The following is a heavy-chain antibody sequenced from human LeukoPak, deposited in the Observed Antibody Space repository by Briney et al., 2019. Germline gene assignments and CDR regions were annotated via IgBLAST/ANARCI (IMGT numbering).Heavy chain of an antibody. CDR2: IKQDGSEK. Sequence: PGRSLRLSCAASGFIFRNYWMTWVRQAPGKGLEWVANIKQDGSEKYYVDSVKGRFTISRDNAKSSLYLQMNSLRAEDMAVYYCARGGTWRGLQLNWYFDLWGRGTLVTVSS. D-gene: IGHD1-1*01. J-gene: IGHJ2*01. V-gene: IGHV3-7*03. CDR3: ARGGTWRGLQLNWYFDL. CDR1: GFIFRNYW.